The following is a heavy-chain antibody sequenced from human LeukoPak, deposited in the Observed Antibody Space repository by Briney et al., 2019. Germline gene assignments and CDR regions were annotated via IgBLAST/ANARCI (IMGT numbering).Heavy chain of an antibody. CDR1: GFTVSNYH. D-gene: IGHD3-10*01. Sequence: QAGGSLRLSCAASGFTVSNYHMSWVRQAPGKGLEWVSVIYAGGSTYYAASVKGRFIISRDTSKNTLSLQMSGLRAEDTAVYYCARGGSGSYYGFDYWGQGTLVSVSS. V-gene: IGHV3-53*01. CDR3: ARGGSGSYYGFDY. CDR2: IYAGGST. J-gene: IGHJ4*02.